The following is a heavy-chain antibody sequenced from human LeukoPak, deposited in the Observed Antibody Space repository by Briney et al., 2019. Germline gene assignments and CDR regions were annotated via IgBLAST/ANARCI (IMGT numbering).Heavy chain of an antibody. CDR2: ISGSGSST. D-gene: IGHD5-18*01. CDR3: ARGYNADGRYFDL. V-gene: IGHV3-23*01. Sequence: GGSLRLSCAASGFTFTTYAMNWVRQAPGKGLEWVSTISGSGSSTYYADSVKGRFTISRDNSKNTLYLQMNSLRAEDAAVYYCARGYNADGRYFDLWGRGTLVTVSS. J-gene: IGHJ2*01. CDR1: GFTFTTYA.